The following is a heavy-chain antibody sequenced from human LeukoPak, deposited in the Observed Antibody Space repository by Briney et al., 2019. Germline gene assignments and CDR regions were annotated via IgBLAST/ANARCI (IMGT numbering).Heavy chain of an antibody. Sequence: SGPTLVNPPQTLTLTRTFSGFSPRTHGKGVGLIPQPPGKALEWLSLIYWDDDKRYSPSLKSRLTITKDTSKNQVVLTMTNMDPVDTATYYCSHIDISSGYYSQAYWGQGTLVTVSS. J-gene: IGHJ4*02. CDR1: GFSPRTHGKG. D-gene: IGHD3-22*01. CDR2: IYWDDDK. CDR3: SHIDISSGYYSQAY. V-gene: IGHV2-5*02.